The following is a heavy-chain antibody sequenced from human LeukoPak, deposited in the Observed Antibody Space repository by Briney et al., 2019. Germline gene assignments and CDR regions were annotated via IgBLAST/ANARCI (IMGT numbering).Heavy chain of an antibody. D-gene: IGHD6-13*01. CDR2: IIPIFGTA. V-gene: IGHV1-69*05. J-gene: IGHJ4*02. Sequence: ASVKVSCRASGGTFSSYAISWVRQAPGQGLEWMGGIIPIFGTANYAQKFQGRVTITTDESTSTAYMELSSLRSEDTAVYYCARVPGGGIAAAGTFDYWGQGTLVTVSS. CDR3: ARVPGGGIAAAGTFDY. CDR1: GGTFSSYA.